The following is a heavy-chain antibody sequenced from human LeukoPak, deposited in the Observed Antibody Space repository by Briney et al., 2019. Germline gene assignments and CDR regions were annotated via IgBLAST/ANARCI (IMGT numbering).Heavy chain of an antibody. CDR3: SDLGHSD. CDR1: GFTFSDAW. V-gene: IGHV3-7*01. CDR2: IKGDGSNK. J-gene: IGHJ4*02. D-gene: IGHD2-15*01. Sequence: GGSLRLSCGASGFTFSDAWMTWVRQAPGKGLEWVATIKGDGSNKYYVDSVKGRFSISRDNTQNSLHLQMGSLRVEDTATYYCSDLGHSDWGQGTLVTVSS.